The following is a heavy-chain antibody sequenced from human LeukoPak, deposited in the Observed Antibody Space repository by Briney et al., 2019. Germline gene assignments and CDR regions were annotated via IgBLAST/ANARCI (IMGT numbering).Heavy chain of an antibody. CDR2: IIPILGIA. D-gene: IGHD3-3*01. Sequence: SARVSCKASGGTFSSYAISWVRQAPGQGLEWMGRIIPILGIANYAQKFQGRVTITADKSTSTAYMELSSLRSEDTAVYYCAREAYDFWSGYYTGGYWGQGTLVTVSS. J-gene: IGHJ4*02. CDR1: GGTFSSYA. CDR3: AREAYDFWSGYYTGGY. V-gene: IGHV1-69*04.